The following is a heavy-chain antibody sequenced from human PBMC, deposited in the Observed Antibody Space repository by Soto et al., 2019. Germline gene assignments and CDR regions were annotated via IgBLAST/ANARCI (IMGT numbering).Heavy chain of an antibody. D-gene: IGHD3-22*01. CDR1: GFTFSSYA. V-gene: IGHV3-30-3*01. Sequence: GGSLRLSCAASGFTFSSYAMHWVRQAPGKGLEWVAVISYDGSNKYYADSVKGRFTISRDNSKNTLYLQMNSLRAEDTAVYYCARSPSDSSGYYYSNYFDYWGQGTLVTVSS. J-gene: IGHJ4*02. CDR3: ARSPSDSSGYYYSNYFDY. CDR2: ISYDGSNK.